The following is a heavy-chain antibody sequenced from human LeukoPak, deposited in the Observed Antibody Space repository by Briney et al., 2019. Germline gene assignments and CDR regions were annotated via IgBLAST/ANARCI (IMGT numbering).Heavy chain of an antibody. J-gene: IGHJ4*02. CDR2: ISYDGTNE. D-gene: IGHD3-10*01. V-gene: IGHV3-30-3*01. CDR1: GFSFRYYA. Sequence: GRSLRLSCAASGFSFRYYAMHWVRQAPGKGLEWVAVISYDGTNEYYADSVKGRLTISRDNSKNTLYMQTNSLRPEDTAVYYCARPIDNGSGSYYFPYWGQGTLVTVSS. CDR3: ARPIDNGSGSYYFPY.